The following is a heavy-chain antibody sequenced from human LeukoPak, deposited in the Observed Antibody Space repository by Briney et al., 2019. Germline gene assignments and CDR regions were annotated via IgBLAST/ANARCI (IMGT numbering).Heavy chain of an antibody. J-gene: IGHJ6*02. V-gene: IGHV3-33*01. CDR3: ARDMLRPGIRGLYYYYYGMDV. CDR1: GFTFSSYG. D-gene: IGHD3-16*01. Sequence: GGSLRLSCAASGFTFSSYGMHWVRQAPGKGLEWVAVIWYDGSNKYYADSVKGRFTISRDKSKNTLYLQMNSLRAEDTAVYYCARDMLRPGIRGLYYYYYGMDVWGQGTTVTVSS. CDR2: IWYDGSNK.